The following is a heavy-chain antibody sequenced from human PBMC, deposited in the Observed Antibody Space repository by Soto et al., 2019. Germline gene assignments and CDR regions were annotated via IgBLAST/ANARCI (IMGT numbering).Heavy chain of an antibody. CDR2: IIPIFGTA. Sequence: ASVKVSCKASGGTFSSYAISWVRQAPGQGLEWMGGIIPIFGTANYAQKFQGRVTITADESTSTAYMELSSLRSEDTAVYYCARGRLLWFGDSTPRDYYYYGMDVWGQGTTVTVSS. J-gene: IGHJ6*02. CDR3: ARGRLLWFGDSTPRDYYYYGMDV. V-gene: IGHV1-69*13. D-gene: IGHD3-10*01. CDR1: GGTFSSYA.